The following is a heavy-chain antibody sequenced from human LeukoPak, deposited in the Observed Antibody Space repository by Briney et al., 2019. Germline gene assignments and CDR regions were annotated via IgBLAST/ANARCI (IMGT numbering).Heavy chain of an antibody. CDR2: IWYDGSNK. V-gene: IGHV3-33*01. Sequence: GRSLRLSCAASGFTFSSYGMHWVRQAPGKGLEWVAVIWYDGSNKYYADSVKGRFTISRDNAKNSLYLQMNSLRAEDTAVYYCARDGLQGYYDSSSNDYWGQGTLVTVSS. D-gene: IGHD3-22*01. CDR3: ARDGLQGYYDSSSNDY. CDR1: GFTFSSYG. J-gene: IGHJ4*02.